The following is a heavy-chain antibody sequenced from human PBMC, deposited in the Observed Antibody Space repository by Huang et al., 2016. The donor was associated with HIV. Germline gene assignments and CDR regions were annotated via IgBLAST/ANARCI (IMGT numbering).Heavy chain of an antibody. V-gene: IGHV1-8*01. CDR2: MNPNRGKT. D-gene: IGHD6-6*01. CDR1: GYSFASYD. J-gene: IGHJ4*02. CDR3: VRGWYIAALPYFDY. Sequence: QVQLVQSGAEVRKPGASVKVSCEASGYSFASYDINWVRQATGQGREWMGRMNPNRGKTGYAQKFQGRVTMTRNTSISTAYMELSSLRSEDTAKYFCVRGWYIAALPYFDYWGQGTLVTVSS.